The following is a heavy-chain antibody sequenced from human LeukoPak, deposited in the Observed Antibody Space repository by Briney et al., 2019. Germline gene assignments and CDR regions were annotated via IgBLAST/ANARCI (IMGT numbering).Heavy chain of an antibody. J-gene: IGHJ4*02. CDR2: MSYDGTKT. Sequence: GRSLRLSCAASGFTFSSYGMHWVRQAPGKGLEWVAGMSYDGTKTYYAESVKGRFTISRDNSENTLYLQMNSLRAEDTAVYYCANGRRGGTATIAEFDYWGQGTLVTVSS. D-gene: IGHD5-24*01. CDR1: GFTFSSYG. V-gene: IGHV3-30*18. CDR3: ANGRRGGTATIAEFDY.